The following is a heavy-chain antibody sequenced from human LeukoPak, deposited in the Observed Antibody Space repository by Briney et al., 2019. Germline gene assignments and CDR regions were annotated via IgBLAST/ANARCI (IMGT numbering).Heavy chain of an antibody. V-gene: IGHV3-30*02. CDR2: IDYDGRNA. CDR1: GFTFSSSG. Sequence: GSLRLSCAASGFTFSSSGMHWVRQAPGKGLEWVAFIDYDGRNAFYADSVKGRFTISRDNSKNTLYLQMNCLRPEDTAIYYCSIFEITLIVVLNSWGQGTLVTVSS. D-gene: IGHD3-22*01. J-gene: IGHJ4*02. CDR3: SIFEITLIVVLNS.